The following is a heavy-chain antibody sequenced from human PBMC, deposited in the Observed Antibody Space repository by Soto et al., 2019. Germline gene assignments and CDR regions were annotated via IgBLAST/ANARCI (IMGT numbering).Heavy chain of an antibody. CDR3: ARECAGYSSGWYQRGGFDY. Sequence: QVQLVESGGGVVQPGRSLRLSCAASGFTFSSYGMHWVRQAPGKGLEWVAVIWYDGSNKYYADSVKGRFTISRDHSKNTLYLQMNSLRAEDTAVYYCARECAGYSSGWYQRGGFDYWGQGTLVTVSS. CDR1: GFTFSSYG. V-gene: IGHV3-33*01. CDR2: IWYDGSNK. D-gene: IGHD6-19*01. J-gene: IGHJ4*02.